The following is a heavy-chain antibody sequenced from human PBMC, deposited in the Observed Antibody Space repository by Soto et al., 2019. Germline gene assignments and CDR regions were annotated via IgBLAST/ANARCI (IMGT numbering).Heavy chain of an antibody. CDR2: ISAYNGNT. D-gene: IGHD3-10*01. V-gene: IGHV1-18*04. CDR3: ARRTFRELNSGMDV. Sequence: QVQLVQSGAEVKKPGASVKVSCKASGYTFTSYGISWVRQAPGQGLEWMGWISAYNGNTNYAQKHQGRVTMTTDTSTSRAYMEPRTLRTDDTAVYYCARRTFRELNSGMDVWGEGTTVTVSS. J-gene: IGHJ6*04. CDR1: GYTFTSYG.